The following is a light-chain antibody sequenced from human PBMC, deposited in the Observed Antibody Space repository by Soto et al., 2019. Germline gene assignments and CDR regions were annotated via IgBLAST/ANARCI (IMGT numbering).Light chain of an antibody. J-gene: IGKJ1*01. CDR1: QSISSW. V-gene: IGKV1-5*03. Sequence: DIQMTQSPSTLSASVGDRVTITCRASQSISSWLAWYQQKPGRAPKLLIYKASSLETGVPSRFSGSGSGTEFTLIIISLQPDDFASYYCQQYGSSSPWTFGQGTKVDIK. CDR2: KAS. CDR3: QQYGSSSPWT.